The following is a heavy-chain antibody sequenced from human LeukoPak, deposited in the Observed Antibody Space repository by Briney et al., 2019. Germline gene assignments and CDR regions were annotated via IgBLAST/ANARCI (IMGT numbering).Heavy chain of an antibody. CDR2: IYYSGST. D-gene: IGHD1-26*01. CDR1: GGSVSSGGYY. CDR3: ARRRGSYYPGAFDI. Sequence: SQTLSLTCTVSGGSVSSGGYYWSWIRQHPGKGLEWIGYIYYSGSTYYNPSLKSRVTISVDTSKNQFSLKLTSVTAADTAVYYCARRRGSYYPGAFDIWGQGTMVTVSS. V-gene: IGHV4-31*03. J-gene: IGHJ3*02.